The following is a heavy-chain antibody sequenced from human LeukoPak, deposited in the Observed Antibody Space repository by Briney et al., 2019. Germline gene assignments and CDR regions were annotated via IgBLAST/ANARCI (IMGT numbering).Heavy chain of an antibody. CDR1: GGSISSGNYY. V-gene: IGHV4-61*02. D-gene: IGHD1-26*01. J-gene: IGHJ4*02. Sequence: PSQTLSLTCAVSGGSISSGNYYWTWIRQPAGKGLEWIGRIYTSGSTNYNPSLKSRVTISIDASKNQFSLRLSSVTAADTAVYYCTKGGELMNYWGQGTLVTVSS. CDR3: TKGGELMNY. CDR2: IYTSGST.